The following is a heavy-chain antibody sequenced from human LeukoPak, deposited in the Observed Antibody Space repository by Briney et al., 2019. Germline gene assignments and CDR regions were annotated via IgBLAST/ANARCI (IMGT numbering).Heavy chain of an antibody. CDR3: ARSLLQFQYYYDSSAPPHAFDI. CDR2: IYYSGST. Sequence: SETLSLTCTVSGGSISSSSYYWGWIRQPPGKGLEWIGSIYYSGSTYHNPSLKSRVTISVDTSKNQFSLKLSSVTAADTAVYYCARSLLQFQYYYDSSAPPHAFDIWGQGTMVTVSS. V-gene: IGHV4-39*01. CDR1: GGSISSSSYY. J-gene: IGHJ3*02. D-gene: IGHD3-22*01.